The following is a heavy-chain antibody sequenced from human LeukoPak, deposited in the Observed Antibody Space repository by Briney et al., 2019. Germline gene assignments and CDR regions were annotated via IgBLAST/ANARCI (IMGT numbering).Heavy chain of an antibody. D-gene: IGHD3-3*01. V-gene: IGHV1-69*05. J-gene: IGHJ4*02. Sequence: GASVKVSCKASGYTFTGYYMHWVRQAPGQGLEWMGGIIPIFGTANYAQKFQGRVTITTDESTSTAYMELSSLRSEDTAVYYCARGPPTYDFWSGYPFDYWGQGTLVTVSS. CDR3: ARGPPTYDFWSGYPFDY. CDR1: GYTFTGYY. CDR2: IIPIFGTA.